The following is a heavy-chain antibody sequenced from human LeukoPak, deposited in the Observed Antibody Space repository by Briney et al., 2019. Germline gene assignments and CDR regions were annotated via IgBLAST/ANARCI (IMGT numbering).Heavy chain of an antibody. CDR1: GFTFSSYW. CDR2: IKQDGSEK. Sequence: GGSLRLSCAASGFTFSSYWMSWVRQAPGKGLEGVANIKQDGSEKYYVDSVKGRFTISRDNAKNSLYLQMNSLRAEDTAVYYCARGVMDSYGLHFDYWGQGTLVTVSS. D-gene: IGHD5-18*01. V-gene: IGHV3-7*01. CDR3: ARGVMDSYGLHFDY. J-gene: IGHJ4*02.